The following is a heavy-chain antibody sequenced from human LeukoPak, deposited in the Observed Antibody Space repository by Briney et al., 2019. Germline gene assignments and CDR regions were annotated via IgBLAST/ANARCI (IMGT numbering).Heavy chain of an antibody. D-gene: IGHD6-19*01. V-gene: IGHV3-7*01. CDR3: ARRYRYSSGWPIDY. CDR2: IKQDGSEK. Sequence: PGGSLSLSCAASGFTFSSYWMSWVRQAPGKGLEWVANIKQDGSEKYYVDSVKGRFTISRDNAKNSLYLQMNSLRAEDTAVYYCARRYRYSSGWPIDYWGQGTLVTVSS. CDR1: GFTFSSYW. J-gene: IGHJ4*02.